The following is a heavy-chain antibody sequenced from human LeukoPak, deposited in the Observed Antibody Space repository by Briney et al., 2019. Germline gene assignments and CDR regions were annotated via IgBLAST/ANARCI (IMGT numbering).Heavy chain of an antibody. D-gene: IGHD5-18*01. Sequence: PGGALRLSCAASALSISSYAMSRVRQDPGEGLEWVSAISSSSGSTNYAESVKGRLTISRDNYKNTLYLQMNSLRGEDTAVYYCAKGVDTVMVHEFYFDYWGQGTLVTVSS. J-gene: IGHJ4*02. CDR3: AKGVDTVMVHEFYFDY. V-gene: IGHV3-23*01. CDR1: ALSISSYA. CDR2: ISSSSGST.